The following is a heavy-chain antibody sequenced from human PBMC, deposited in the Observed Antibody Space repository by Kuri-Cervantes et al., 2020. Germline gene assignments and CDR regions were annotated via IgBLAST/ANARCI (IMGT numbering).Heavy chain of an antibody. D-gene: IGHD3-9*01. J-gene: IGHJ4*02. V-gene: IGHV3-21*01. CDR1: GFTFSSYT. CDR3: ARVQSVDTHDKNFEY. CDR2: LGNSHDYI. Sequence: GGSLRLSCTVSGFTFSSYTMSWVRLAPGKGLEWVSSLGNSHDYIHYADSVKGRSTISRDNAKNSLYLQMNSLGAEDTAIYYCARVQSVDTHDKNFEYWGQGTPVTVSS.